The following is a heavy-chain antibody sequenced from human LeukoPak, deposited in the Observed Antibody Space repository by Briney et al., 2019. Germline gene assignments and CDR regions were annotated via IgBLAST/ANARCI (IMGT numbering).Heavy chain of an antibody. Sequence: SETLSLTCTVSGGSISSYYWSWIRQPAGKGLEWIGRIYTSGSTNYNPSLKSRVTMSVDTSKNQFSLKLSSVTAADTAVYYCARVPRNMITFGGPFDYWGQGTLVTVSS. J-gene: IGHJ4*02. CDR2: IYTSGST. D-gene: IGHD3-16*01. CDR3: ARVPRNMITFGGPFDY. CDR1: GGSISSYY. V-gene: IGHV4-4*07.